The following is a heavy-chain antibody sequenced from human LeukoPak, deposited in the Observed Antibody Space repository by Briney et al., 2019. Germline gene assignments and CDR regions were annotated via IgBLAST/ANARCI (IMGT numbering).Heavy chain of an antibody. D-gene: IGHD3-10*02. J-gene: IGHJ6*04. CDR1: DFSFITYA. CDR2: INWNGGST. Sequence: PGGSLRLSCAASDFSFITYAMSWVRQAPGKGLEWVSGINWNGGSTGYADSVKGRFTISRDNAKNSLYLQMNSLRAEDTAVYYCAELGITMIGGVWGKGTTVTISS. CDR3: AELGITMIGGV. V-gene: IGHV3-20*04.